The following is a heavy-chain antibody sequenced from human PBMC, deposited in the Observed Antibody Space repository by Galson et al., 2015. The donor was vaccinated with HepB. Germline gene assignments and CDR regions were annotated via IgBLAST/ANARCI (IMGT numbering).Heavy chain of an antibody. Sequence: SLRLSCAASGFTFSSYAMSWVRQAPGKGLEWVSAISGSGGGTYYADSVKGRFTISRDNSKNTLYLQMNSLRAEDTAVHYCAKGGRGWYEVTDYWGQGTLVTVSS. CDR2: ISGSGGGT. CDR1: GFTFSSYA. V-gene: IGHV3-23*01. J-gene: IGHJ4*02. CDR3: AKGGRGWYEVTDY. D-gene: IGHD6-19*01.